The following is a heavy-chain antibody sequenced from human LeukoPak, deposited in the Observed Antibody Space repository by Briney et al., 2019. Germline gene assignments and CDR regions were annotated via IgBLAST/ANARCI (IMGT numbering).Heavy chain of an antibody. V-gene: IGHV3-21*04. J-gene: IGHJ6*03. CDR2: ISSSSSYI. D-gene: IGHD3-10*01. CDR1: GFTFSSYS. Sequence: GGSLRLSCAASGFTFSSYSMNWVRQAPGKGLEWVSSISSSSSYIYYADSVKGRFTISRDNAKNSLYLQMNSLRAEDTAVYYCAKFPNGSGSYLGFYYYYMDVWGKGTTVTISS. CDR3: AKFPNGSGSYLGFYYYYMDV.